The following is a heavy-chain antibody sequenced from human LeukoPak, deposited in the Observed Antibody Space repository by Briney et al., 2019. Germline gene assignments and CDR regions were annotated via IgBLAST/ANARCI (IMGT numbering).Heavy chain of an antibody. CDR2: MNPNSGNT. CDR3: ARGPRNWGFDY. V-gene: IGHV1-8*01. J-gene: IGHJ4*02. CDR1: EYTFTTYD. Sequence: ASVKVSCKASEYTFTTYDINWVRQASGQGLEWMGWMNPNSGNTGYARKFQGRVTMTRHTSISTAYMELSSLRSEDTAVYYCARGPRNWGFDYWGPGTLVTVSS. D-gene: IGHD7-27*01.